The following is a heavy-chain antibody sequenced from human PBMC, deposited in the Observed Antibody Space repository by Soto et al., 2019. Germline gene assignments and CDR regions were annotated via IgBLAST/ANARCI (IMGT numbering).Heavy chain of an antibody. J-gene: IGHJ4*02. CDR3: ARDTSYYDSSGYYPPGY. CDR1: GFTFSRYG. V-gene: IGHV3-33*01. CDR2: IWYDGSNK. Sequence: VGSLRLSCAASGFTFSRYGMHWVRQAPGKGLEWVAVIWYDGSNKYYADSVKGRFTISRDNSKNTLYLQMNSLRAEDTAVYYWARDTSYYDSSGYYPPGYWGQGTLVIVSS. D-gene: IGHD3-22*01.